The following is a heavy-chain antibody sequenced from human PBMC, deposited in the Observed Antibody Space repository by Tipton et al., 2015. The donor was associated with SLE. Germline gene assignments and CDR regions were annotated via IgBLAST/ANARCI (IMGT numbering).Heavy chain of an antibody. CDR2: IYHSGST. D-gene: IGHD3-9*01. J-gene: IGHJ4*02. Sequence: TLSLTCTVSGYSISSGYYWGWIRQPPGKGLEWIGSIYHSGSTYYNPSLKSRVTISVDTSKNQFSLNLSSVTAADTAVYHCARLVLRSFDWFPWGQGTLVTVSS. CDR3: ARLVLRSFDWFP. CDR1: GYSISSGYY. V-gene: IGHV4-38-2*02.